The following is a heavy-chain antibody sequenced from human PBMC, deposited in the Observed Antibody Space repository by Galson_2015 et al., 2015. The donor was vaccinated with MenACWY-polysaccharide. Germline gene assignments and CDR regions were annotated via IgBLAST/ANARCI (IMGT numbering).Heavy chain of an antibody. D-gene: IGHD2-15*01. V-gene: IGHV3-21*01. CDR1: GFTFSSYS. Sequence: SLRLSCAASGFTFSSYSMNWVRQAPGKGLEWVSSISSSSSYIYYADSVKGRFTISRDNAKNSLYLQMNSLRAEDTAVYYCARALDIVVANWFDPWGQGTLVTVSS. J-gene: IGHJ5*02. CDR2: ISSSSSYI. CDR3: ARALDIVVANWFDP.